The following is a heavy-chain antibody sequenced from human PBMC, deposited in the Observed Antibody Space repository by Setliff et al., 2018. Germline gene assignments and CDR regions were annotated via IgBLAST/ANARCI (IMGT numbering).Heavy chain of an antibody. V-gene: IGHV7-4-1*02. J-gene: IGHJ4*02. D-gene: IGHD3-10*01. CDR2: INTNTGNP. CDR1: GYTFTTYT. CDR3: ARASRFGTTMWRGDY. Sequence: ASVKVSCKASGYTFTTYTMNWVRQAPGQGLEWMEWINTNTGNPTYAQGFTGRFVFSLDTSVSTAYLQINSLEAEDTAIYYCARASRFGTTMWRGDYWGQGTPVTVSS.